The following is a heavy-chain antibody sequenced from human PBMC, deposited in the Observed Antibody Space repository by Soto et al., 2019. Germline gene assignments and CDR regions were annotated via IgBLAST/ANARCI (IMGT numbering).Heavy chain of an antibody. V-gene: IGHV3-23*01. CDR2: LSGGGSTT. CDR3: AKGPKYYILTGCDY. Sequence: EVQLLESGGGFVQPGESLRLSCAASGFTFSLSAMSWVRQAPGRGLDWVSSLSGGGSTTDYADSVKGRFTISRDNSKNTVHLQMNSLRAEDTAVYYCAKGPKYYILTGCDYWGQGALVTVSS. J-gene: IGHJ4*02. CDR1: GFTFSLSA. D-gene: IGHD3-9*01.